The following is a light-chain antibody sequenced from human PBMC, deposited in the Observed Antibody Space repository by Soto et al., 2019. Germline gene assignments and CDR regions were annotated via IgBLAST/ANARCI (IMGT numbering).Light chain of an antibody. CDR1: HTGISNY. Sequence: PGEIATLSCGTSHTGISNYLAWCQQRPGKAPRRLIYAASTREAGIPDRFSGSGSGTDFTLTITRLQPEDSAAYFCQQSNGTSTTFGQGTRLEV. J-gene: IGKJ5*01. CDR2: AAS. V-gene: IGKV3D-20*02. CDR3: QQSNGTSTT.